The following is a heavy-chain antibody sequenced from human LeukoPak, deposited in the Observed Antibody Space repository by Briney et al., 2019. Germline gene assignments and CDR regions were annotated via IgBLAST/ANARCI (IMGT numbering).Heavy chain of an antibody. Sequence: SETLSLTCTVSGGSISSYYWSWIRQPPGKGLEWIGYIYTSGGTNYNPSLKRRVTISVDTSKNQFPLKLSSVTAADTAVFYCARHGDNSGYYYYLHNWGQGTLATVPS. CDR3: ARHGDNSGYYYYLHN. D-gene: IGHD3-22*01. CDR1: GGSISSYY. J-gene: IGHJ4*02. V-gene: IGHV4-4*09. CDR2: IYTSGGT.